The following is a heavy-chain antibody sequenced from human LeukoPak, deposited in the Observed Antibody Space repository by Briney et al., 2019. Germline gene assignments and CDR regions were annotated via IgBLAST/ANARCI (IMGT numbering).Heavy chain of an antibody. CDR1: GGTFSSYA. Sequence: ASVKVSCKASGGTFSSYAISWVRQAPGQGLEWMGGIIPIFGTANHAQKFQGRVTITTDESTSTAYMELSSLRSEDTAVYYCAREVGSSSGSGWFDPWGQGTLVTVSS. J-gene: IGHJ5*02. CDR3: AREVGSSSGSGWFDP. CDR2: IIPIFGTA. V-gene: IGHV1-69*05. D-gene: IGHD6-6*01.